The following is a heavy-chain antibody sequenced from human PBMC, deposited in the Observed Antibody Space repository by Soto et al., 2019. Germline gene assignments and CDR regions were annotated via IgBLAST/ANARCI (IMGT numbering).Heavy chain of an antibody. J-gene: IGHJ6*02. Sequence: PGGSLRLSCVGSGFTFSTYSINWVRQAPGKGLEWVSSISSRSDIYYADSAKGRFTISRDNAKNSVSLQMNSLRAEDTAVYYCAREYTAWPLAYGLDVWGQGXTVTVYS. CDR3: AREYTAWPLAYGLDV. CDR2: ISSRSDI. D-gene: IGHD2-2*02. V-gene: IGHV3-21*01. CDR1: GFTFSTYS.